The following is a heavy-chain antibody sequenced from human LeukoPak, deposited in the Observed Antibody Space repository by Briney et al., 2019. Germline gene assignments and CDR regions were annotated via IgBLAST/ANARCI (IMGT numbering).Heavy chain of an antibody. CDR2: ISAYNGNT. V-gene: IGHV1-18*01. CDR3: ARDRATMVRGVFHHAFDI. CDR1: GYTFTSYG. J-gene: IGHJ3*02. D-gene: IGHD3-10*01. Sequence: ASVKVSCKASGYTFTSYGISWVRQAPGQGLEWMGWISAYNGNTNYAQKLQGRVTMTTDTSTSTAYMELRSLRSDDTAVYYCARDRATMVRGVFHHAFDIWGQGTMVTVSS.